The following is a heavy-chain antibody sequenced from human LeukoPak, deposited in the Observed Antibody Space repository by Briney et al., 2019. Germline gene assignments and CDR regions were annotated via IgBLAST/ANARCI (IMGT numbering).Heavy chain of an antibody. CDR1: GGSLSIYY. J-gene: IGHJ4*02. D-gene: IGHD6-13*01. Sequence: SETLSLTCTVSGGSLSIYYWSWLRQPASKGLVWIGRIYASGSTNYIPSLKSRVTMSIDTSKNQFSLKLSSMTAADGGVYYCAGGGSFYYFDYWGQGTLVTVSS. V-gene: IGHV4-4*07. CDR3: AGGGSFYYFDY. CDR2: IYASGST.